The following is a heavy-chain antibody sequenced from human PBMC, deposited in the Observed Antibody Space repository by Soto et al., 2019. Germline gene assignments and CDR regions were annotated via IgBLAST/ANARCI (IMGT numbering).Heavy chain of an antibody. CDR2: IYYSGST. CDR3: ARDKRFLEWFRGGPANWFDP. CDR1: GGSISSGGYY. V-gene: IGHV4-31*03. D-gene: IGHD3-3*01. J-gene: IGHJ5*02. Sequence: SETLSLTCTVSGGSISSGGYYWSWIRQHPGKGLEWIGYIYYSGSTYYNPSLKSRVTISVDTSKNQFSLKLSSVTAADTAVYYCARDKRFLEWFRGGPANWFDPWGQGTLVTVSS.